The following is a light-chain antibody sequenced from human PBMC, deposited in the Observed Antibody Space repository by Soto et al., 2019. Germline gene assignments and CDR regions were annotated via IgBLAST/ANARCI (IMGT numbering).Light chain of an antibody. CDR3: QQSSNSPMYT. J-gene: IGKJ2*01. CDR2: AAS. CDR1: QSIASY. Sequence: DIQMTQSPSSLSASVGDRVTITCRASQSIASYLNWFQQKPGKAPRLLIYAASSLQSGVPSRFSGSGSGTDFTLTNSSLQPEDFATYYCQQSSNSPMYTFGQGTKLYIK. V-gene: IGKV1-39*01.